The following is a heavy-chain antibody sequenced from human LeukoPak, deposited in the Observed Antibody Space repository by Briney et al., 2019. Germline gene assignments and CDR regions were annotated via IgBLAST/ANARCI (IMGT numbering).Heavy chain of an antibody. CDR2: MKVDGSDI. V-gene: IGHV3-7*01. CDR1: GFTFTNDF. Sequence: PGGSLRPSCAASGFTFTNDFMTWVRQAPGKGLEWVANMKVDGSDIHYVDSVKGRFTISSDNARNSLYLQMNTLRVADTAVYYCARDGSGSTSGWGQGTLVTVSS. D-gene: IGHD1-26*01. J-gene: IGHJ4*02. CDR3: ARDGSGSTSG.